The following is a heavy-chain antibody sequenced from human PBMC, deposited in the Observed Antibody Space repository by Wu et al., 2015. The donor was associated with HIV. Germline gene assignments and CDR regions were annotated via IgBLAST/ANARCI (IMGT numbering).Heavy chain of an antibody. Sequence: QVQLVQSGAEVKKPGASVKVSCKASGSTFTGYYIHWVRQAPGQGLEWMAWINYNSGGTNSAQMFQGRVTMTSDTSITTAYMELSRLRSDDTAVYSCASGYREGLDYWGQGTLVTVSS. CDR2: INYNSGGT. V-gene: IGHV1-2*02. D-gene: IGHD5-18*01. J-gene: IGHJ4*02. CDR3: ASGYREGLDY. CDR1: GSTFTGYY.